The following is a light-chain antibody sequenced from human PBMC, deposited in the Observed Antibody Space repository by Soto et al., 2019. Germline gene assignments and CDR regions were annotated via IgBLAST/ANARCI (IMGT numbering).Light chain of an antibody. CDR1: SSDVGSYNL. J-gene: IGLJ2*01. Sequence: QSALTQPASVSGSPGQSITISCTGTSSDVGSYNLVSCYQQHPGKAPKLMIYEGSKRPSGVSNRFSGSKSGNTASLTISGLQAEDEADYYCCSYAGSSTFVVFGGGTQLTVL. V-gene: IGLV2-23*03. CDR3: CSYAGSSTFVV. CDR2: EGS.